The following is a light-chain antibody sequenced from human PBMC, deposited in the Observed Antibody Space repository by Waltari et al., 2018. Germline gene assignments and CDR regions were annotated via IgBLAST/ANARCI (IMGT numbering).Light chain of an antibody. Sequence: QSALTQPASVSGSPGQSITISCTGTSSDVGGYNYVSWYQQHPGQAPKLMIFDVSKRPSGVSNRFSGSKSGSTASLTISGLQAEDEADFYCNSYTSSSTWVFGGGTKLTVL. V-gene: IGLV2-14*01. CDR3: NSYTSSSTWV. J-gene: IGLJ3*02. CDR1: SSDVGGYNY. CDR2: DVS.